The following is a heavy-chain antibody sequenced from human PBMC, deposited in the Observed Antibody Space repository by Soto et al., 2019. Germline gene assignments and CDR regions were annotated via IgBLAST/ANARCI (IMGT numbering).Heavy chain of an antibody. CDR3: ATQEVGGSYVYTFDP. Sequence: SETLSLTCTVSGGSISSYYWSWIRQPPGKVLEWIGSIYYSGSTYYNPSLKSRVTISVDTSKNHFSLKLSSVTAADTAVYYCATQEVGGSYVYTFDPWGQGTLVTVSS. CDR1: GGSISSYY. CDR2: IYYSGST. D-gene: IGHD1-26*01. V-gene: IGHV4-59*05. J-gene: IGHJ5*02.